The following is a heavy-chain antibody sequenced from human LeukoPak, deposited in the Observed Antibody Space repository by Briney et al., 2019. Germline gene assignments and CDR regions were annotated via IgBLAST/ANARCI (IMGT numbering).Heavy chain of an antibody. Sequence: ASVKVSCKASGYTFTGYYMHWVRQAPGQGLEWMGIINPSGGSTSYAQKFQGRVTMTRDTSTSTVYMELSSLRSEDTAVYYCARDPTGYYYDSSGYYFDYWGQGTLGTVSS. D-gene: IGHD3-22*01. J-gene: IGHJ4*02. CDR2: INPSGGST. CDR1: GYTFTGYY. V-gene: IGHV1-46*01. CDR3: ARDPTGYYYDSSGYYFDY.